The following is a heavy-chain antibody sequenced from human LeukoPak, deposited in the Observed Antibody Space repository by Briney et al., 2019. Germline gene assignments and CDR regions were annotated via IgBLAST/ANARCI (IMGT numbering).Heavy chain of an antibody. CDR1: GFTFDDYA. V-gene: IGHV3-9*03. CDR3: AKGITGTTLHGFDY. CDR2: ISWNSGSM. Sequence: GGSLRLSCAASGFTFDDYAMHWVRQAPGKGLEWVSGISWNSGSMGYADSVKGRFTISRDNAKNSLYLQMNSLRAEDMALYYCAKGITGTTLHGFDYWGQGTLVTVSS. D-gene: IGHD1-7*01. J-gene: IGHJ4*02.